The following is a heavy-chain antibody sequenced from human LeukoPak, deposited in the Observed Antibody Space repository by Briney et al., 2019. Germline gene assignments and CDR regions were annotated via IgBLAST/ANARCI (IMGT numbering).Heavy chain of an antibody. D-gene: IGHD3-22*01. Sequence: GSLRLSCAASGFIFSSYAMSWVRQAPGRGPEWVSSLSGSGSTTYYADSVKGRFTISRDSSKNTLYLQMNSLRAEDTAVYYCAKDTRYYDSSGYYRLDYWGQGTLVTVSS. CDR3: AKDTRYYDSSGYYRLDY. V-gene: IGHV3-23*01. J-gene: IGHJ4*02. CDR2: LSGSGSTT. CDR1: GFIFSSYA.